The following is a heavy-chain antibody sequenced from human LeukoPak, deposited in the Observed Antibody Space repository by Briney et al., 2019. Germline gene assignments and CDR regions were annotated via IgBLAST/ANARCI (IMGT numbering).Heavy chain of an antibody. J-gene: IGHJ4*02. CDR2: IYYSGST. CDR3: ARDGCSGGSCYIDY. V-gene: IGHV4-39*07. D-gene: IGHD2-15*01. Sequence: SETLSLTCTVSGGSISSSSYYWGWIRQPPGKGLEWIGSIYYSGSTYYNPSLKSRVTISVDTSKNQFSLKLSSVTAADTAVYYCARDGCSGGSCYIDYWGQGTLVTVSS. CDR1: GGSISSSSYY.